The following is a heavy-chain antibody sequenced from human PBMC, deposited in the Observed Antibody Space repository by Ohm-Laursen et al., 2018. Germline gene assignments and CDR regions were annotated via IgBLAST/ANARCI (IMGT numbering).Heavy chain of an antibody. D-gene: IGHD7-27*01. CDR2: IDSDGRT. CDR3: AGAPWGAFDI. Sequence: SLRLSCSASGFTVSSNFVSWVRQAPGKGLEQVSLIDSDGRTYYADSVKGRFTISRDNAKNSLYLQMNSLRAEDTAVYYCAGAPWGAFDIWGQGTMVTVSS. V-gene: IGHV3-53*01. CDR1: GFTVSSNF. J-gene: IGHJ3*02.